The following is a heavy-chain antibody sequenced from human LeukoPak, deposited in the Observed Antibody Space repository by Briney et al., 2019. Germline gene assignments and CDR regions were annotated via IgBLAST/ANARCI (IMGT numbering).Heavy chain of an antibody. D-gene: IGHD3-10*01. CDR2: IYHSGST. Sequence: SETLSLTCTVSGYSISSGYYWGWIRQPPGKGLEWIGSIYHSGSTYYNPSLKSRVTISVDTSKNQFSLKLSSVTAADTAVYYCARSFAPMALDYWGQGTLVTVSS. CDR1: GYSISSGYY. V-gene: IGHV4-38-2*02. CDR3: ARSFAPMALDY. J-gene: IGHJ4*02.